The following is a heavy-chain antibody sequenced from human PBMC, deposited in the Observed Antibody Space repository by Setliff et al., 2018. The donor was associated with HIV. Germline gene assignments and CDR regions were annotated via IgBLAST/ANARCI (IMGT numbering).Heavy chain of an antibody. CDR1: GYTFTSYG. D-gene: IGHD4-17*01. CDR3: ARVHDYGDYGSRWFDP. Sequence: ASVKVSCKASGYTFTSYGISWVRQAPGQGLEWMGWISAYNGNTNYAQKLQGRVTMTTDTSTSTAYMELRSLRSDDTAVYYCARVHDYGDYGSRWFDPWGQGTLVTVSS. J-gene: IGHJ5*02. CDR2: ISAYNGNT. V-gene: IGHV1-18*01.